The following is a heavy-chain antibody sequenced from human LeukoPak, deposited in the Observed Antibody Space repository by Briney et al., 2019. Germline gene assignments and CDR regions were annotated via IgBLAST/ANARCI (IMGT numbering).Heavy chain of an antibody. CDR2: ISGSGSTT. CDR3: AKGGRWDYYDSSH. J-gene: IGHJ3*01. Sequence: GGSLRLSCAASGLTFSSFAMTWVRQAPGKGLEGGSGISGSGSTTYYADSVKGRFTISRDNSKNTPYLQMNSLRVEDAAIYYCAKGGRWDYYDSSHWGQGTMVTVSS. CDR1: GLTFSSFA. D-gene: IGHD3-22*01. V-gene: IGHV3-23*01.